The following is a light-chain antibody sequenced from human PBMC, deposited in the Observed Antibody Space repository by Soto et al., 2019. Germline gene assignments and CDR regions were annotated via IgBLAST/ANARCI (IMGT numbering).Light chain of an antibody. CDR3: QPYYSTPPT. J-gene: IGKJ1*01. CDR2: WAS. V-gene: IGKV4-1*01. Sequence: DSLMTQSPDSLAVSLWEGASINFKSRHICLYSSNNKTYVPRYQQKPGRPPTLLIYWASTRESGVPDRFSGSGPGTDYTLTISSMQAEDVAVYSCQPYYSTPPTFGQGTKGAIK. CDR1: HICLYSSNNKTY.